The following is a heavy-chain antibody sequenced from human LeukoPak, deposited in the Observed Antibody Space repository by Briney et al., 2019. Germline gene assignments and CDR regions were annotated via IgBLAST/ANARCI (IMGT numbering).Heavy chain of an antibody. J-gene: IGHJ4*02. Sequence: SETLSLTCTVSGGSISSYYWSWIRQPPGKGLEWIGYIYYSGSTNYNPSLKNRVTISVDTSKNQFSLKLSSVTAANTGVYYLARHYDSSDYYYGLDYWGEGTLVTVST. V-gene: IGHV4-59*01. CDR1: GGSISSYY. D-gene: IGHD3-22*01. CDR2: IYYSGST. CDR3: ARHYDSSDYYYGLDY.